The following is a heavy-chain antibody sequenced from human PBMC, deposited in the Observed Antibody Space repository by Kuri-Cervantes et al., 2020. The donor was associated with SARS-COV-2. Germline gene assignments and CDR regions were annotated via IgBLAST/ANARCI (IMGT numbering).Heavy chain of an antibody. V-gene: IGHV1-69*04. Sequence: SVKVSCKASGGTFSSYAISWVRQAPGQGLEWMGRIIPILGIANYAQKFQGRVTITADKSTSTAYLELSSLRSEDTAVYYCARDTHYYGSGSAGPWGQGTLVTVSS. CDR2: IIPILGIA. CDR3: ARDTHYYGSGSAGP. J-gene: IGHJ5*02. CDR1: GGTFSSYA. D-gene: IGHD3-10*01.